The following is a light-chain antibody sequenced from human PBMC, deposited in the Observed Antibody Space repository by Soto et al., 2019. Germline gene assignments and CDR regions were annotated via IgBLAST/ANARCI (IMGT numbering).Light chain of an antibody. Sequence: VLTQSPATLSVSPGEGATLSCRASQSVGSSLAWYQQKPGQAPRLLMFDSSTRAIGVPAKFSGSGSGTEFTLTISSLQSEDFAIFFCQQYDDWPLTFGPGTRVDI. CDR2: DSS. J-gene: IGKJ3*01. CDR3: QQYDDWPLT. V-gene: IGKV3-15*01. CDR1: QSVGSS.